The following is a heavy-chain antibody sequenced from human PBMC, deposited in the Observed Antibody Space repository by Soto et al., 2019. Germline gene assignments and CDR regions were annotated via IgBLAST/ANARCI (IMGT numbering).Heavy chain of an antibody. CDR1: GSSIRPYY. D-gene: IGHD4-17*01. CDR3: TRVGGYYGDYPKFDY. V-gene: IGHV4-59*01. J-gene: IGHJ4*02. Sequence: PSETLSLTCSVSGSSIRPYYWSWIRQPPGKGLEWIGNIYYSGSTNYNPSLKSRVIMSVASSKNQVSLRLDSVTAADTAVYYCTRVGGYYGDYPKFDYCGQRALVTVSS. CDR2: IYYSGST.